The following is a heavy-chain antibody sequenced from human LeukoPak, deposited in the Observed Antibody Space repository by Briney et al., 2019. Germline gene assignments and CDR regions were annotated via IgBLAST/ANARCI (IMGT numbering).Heavy chain of an antibody. CDR1: GFTFSNYW. J-gene: IGHJ4*02. D-gene: IGHD3-3*01. CDR3: ARFSRVEWSF. CDR2: IKQDGSVK. Sequence: SGGSLRLSCAAPGFTFSNYWMSWVRQAPGKGLEWVANIKQDGSVKQYVDSIKGRFTISRDNAKNTLYLQMDSLRVEDTAVYYCARFSRVEWSFWGQGTLVTVSS. V-gene: IGHV3-7*01.